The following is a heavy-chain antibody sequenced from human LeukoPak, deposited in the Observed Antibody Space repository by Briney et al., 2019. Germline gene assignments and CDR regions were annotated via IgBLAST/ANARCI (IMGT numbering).Heavy chain of an antibody. CDR2: IYYGGST. J-gene: IGHJ5*02. D-gene: IGHD3-3*01. CDR3: ASNPTYYDFWSTNYTRGWFDP. V-gene: IGHV4-39*01. Sequence: SETLSLTCTVSGGSISSINYYWAWIRQPPGKGLEWIGSIYYGGSTYYNPSLKSRVTISVDTSKNQFSLKLSSATAADTAVYYCASNPTYYDFWSTNYTRGWFDPWGQGTLITVSS. CDR1: GGSISSINYY.